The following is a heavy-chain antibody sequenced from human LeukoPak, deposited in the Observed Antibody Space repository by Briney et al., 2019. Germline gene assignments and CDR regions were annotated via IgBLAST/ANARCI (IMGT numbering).Heavy chain of an antibody. CDR2: IYYSGST. J-gene: IGHJ3*02. V-gene: IGHV4-39*01. CDR1: GGSISSSSYY. Sequence: SETLSLTCTVSGGSISSSSYYWGWIRQPPGKGLEWIGSIYYSGSTYCNPSLKSRVTISVDTSKNQFSLKLSSVTAADTAVYYCASILYDAFDIWGQGTMVTVSS. CDR3: ASILYDAFDI. D-gene: IGHD2-15*01.